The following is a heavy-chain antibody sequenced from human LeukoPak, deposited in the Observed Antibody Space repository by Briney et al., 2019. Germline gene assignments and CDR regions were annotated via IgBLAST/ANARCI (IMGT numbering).Heavy chain of an antibody. J-gene: IGHJ4*02. CDR2: VYNSGTT. CDR3: ARHRFASMVILDH. Sequence: SETLSLTCTVSGGSVSSFYWSWLRQPPGKELEWIGNVYNSGTTNYNPSLKRRVTISVDTSKNLLSLQLRSVTAADTAVYYCARHRFASMVILDHWGQGALVTVSS. V-gene: IGHV4-59*08. CDR1: GGSVSSFY. D-gene: IGHD3-22*01.